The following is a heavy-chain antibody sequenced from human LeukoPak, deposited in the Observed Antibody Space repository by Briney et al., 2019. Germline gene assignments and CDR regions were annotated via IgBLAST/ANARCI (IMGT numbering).Heavy chain of an antibody. CDR1: GFPFETNA. D-gene: IGHD5-18*01. J-gene: IGHJ4*02. V-gene: IGHV3-23*01. CDR2: IGNTET. CDR3: AKDWIQFNRVFDCFDS. Sequence: GGTLRLSCATSGFPFETNAMSWVRQAPGKGLEWVATIGNTETFNADSVTGRFTISRDHSKNTVNLQMNRLRVEDTAIYYCAKDWIQFNRVFDCFDSWGQGTLVTVSS.